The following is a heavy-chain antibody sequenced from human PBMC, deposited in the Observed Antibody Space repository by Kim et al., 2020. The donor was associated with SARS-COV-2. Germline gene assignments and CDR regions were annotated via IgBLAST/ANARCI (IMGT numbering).Heavy chain of an antibody. Sequence: ASVKVSCKTSGYIFSIYGFSWVRQAPGQGLEWMGWINTKYGDTKYVQKFQDRVTMTTDSSTSTAYMELRSLQFDDTAVYYCVRDTLGEVNDYWGQGTLVT. CDR2: INTKYGDT. J-gene: IGHJ4*02. CDR3: VRDTLGEVNDY. D-gene: IGHD3-16*01. CDR1: GYIFSIYG. V-gene: IGHV1-18*01.